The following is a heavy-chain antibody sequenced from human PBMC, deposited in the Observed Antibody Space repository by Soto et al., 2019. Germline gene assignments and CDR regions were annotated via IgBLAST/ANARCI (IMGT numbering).Heavy chain of an antibody. Sequence: GASVKVSCKASGYTFTSYGISWVRQAPGQGLEWMGWISAYNGNTKYAQKFQGRVTMTTDTSTSTADMELRSLRSDDTAVYYCAREPNYFDYWGQGTLVTVSS. J-gene: IGHJ4*02. CDR1: GYTFTSYG. CDR3: AREPNYFDY. CDR2: ISAYNGNT. V-gene: IGHV1-18*01.